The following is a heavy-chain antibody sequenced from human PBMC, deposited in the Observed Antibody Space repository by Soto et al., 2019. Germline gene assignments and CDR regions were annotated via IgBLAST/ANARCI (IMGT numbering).Heavy chain of an antibody. CDR3: ARQIYDSDTGPNFQYYFDS. CDR1: GYGFAGYW. CDR2: IDPSDSQT. J-gene: IGHJ4*02. V-gene: IGHV5-10-1*01. D-gene: IGHD3-22*01. Sequence: GESLKISCKGSGYGFAGYWITWVRQKPGKGLEWMGRIDPSDSQTYYSPSFRGHVTISVTKSITTVFLQWSSLRASDTAMYYCARQIYDSDTGPNFQYYFDSWGQGTPVTVS.